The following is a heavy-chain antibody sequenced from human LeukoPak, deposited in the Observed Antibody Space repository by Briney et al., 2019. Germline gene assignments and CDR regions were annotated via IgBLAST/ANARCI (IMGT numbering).Heavy chain of an antibody. Sequence: SETLSLTCTVSGGSIRGDTYYWSWVRQPAGKGLEWIGRIYASGRTDSNPSLKGRVTISADTSKNQFFLKLNSVTAADTAVYYCAKAPSRPFYYMDVWGQGTTVTVSS. CDR1: GGSIRGDTYY. CDR3: AKAPSRPFYYMDV. D-gene: IGHD6-13*01. CDR2: IYASGRT. V-gene: IGHV4-61*02. J-gene: IGHJ6*03.